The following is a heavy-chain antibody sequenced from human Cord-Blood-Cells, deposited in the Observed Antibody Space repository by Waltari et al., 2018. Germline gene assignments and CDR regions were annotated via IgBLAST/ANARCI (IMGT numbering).Heavy chain of an antibody. Sequence: QLQLQESGPGLVKPSETLSLTCTVSGGSISSSSYYLGWIRQPPGKGLEWIGSIYYSGSTYYNPSLKSRVTISVDTSKNQFSLKLSSVTAADTAVYYCARHVSYYFDYWGQGTLVTISS. CDR1: GGSISSSSYY. D-gene: IGHD3-16*01. V-gene: IGHV4-39*01. CDR2: IYYSGST. CDR3: ARHVSYYFDY. J-gene: IGHJ4*02.